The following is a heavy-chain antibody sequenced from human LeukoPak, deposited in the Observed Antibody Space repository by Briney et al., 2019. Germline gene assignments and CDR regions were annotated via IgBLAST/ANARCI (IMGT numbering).Heavy chain of an antibody. D-gene: IGHD6-13*01. CDR3: AGDLSSLN. V-gene: IGHV4-39*07. CDR2: IYYSGST. J-gene: IGHJ3*01. CDR1: GGSISSSSYY. Sequence: PSETLSLTCTVSGGSISSSSYYWGWIRQPPGKGLEWIGSIYYSGSTYYNPSLKSRVTISVDTSKNQFSLKLSSVTAADTAVYYCAGDLSSLNWGQGTMVTVSS.